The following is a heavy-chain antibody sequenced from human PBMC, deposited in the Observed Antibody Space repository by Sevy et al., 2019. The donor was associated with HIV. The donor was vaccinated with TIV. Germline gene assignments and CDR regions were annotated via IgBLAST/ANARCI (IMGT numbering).Heavy chain of an antibody. V-gene: IGHV4-59*01. Sequence: SETLSLTCSVSGGSISSYYWSWIRQPPGKGLEWIGYSGSTNYKSSLKSRVTISVDTSKNQFSLKLSSVTAADTAVYYCARVRYTFGFPVFLDYWGQGTLVTVSS. D-gene: IGHD5-18*01. CDR2: SGST. J-gene: IGHJ4*02. CDR1: GGSISSYY. CDR3: ARVRYTFGFPVFLDY.